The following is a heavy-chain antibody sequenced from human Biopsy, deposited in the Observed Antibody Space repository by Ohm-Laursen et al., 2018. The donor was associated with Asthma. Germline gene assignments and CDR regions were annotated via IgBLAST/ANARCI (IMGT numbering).Heavy chain of an antibody. D-gene: IGHD3-10*01. CDR1: GYTFNSAG. CDR2: ISVYNGNT. CDR3: ARAVDYSHYYGIDV. J-gene: IGHJ6*02. Sequence: ASVKVSCKISGYTFNSAGITWVRQAPGQGLEWMGWISVYNGNTKVAQKLQDRVTMITDTSTSTAYMELRSLRSDDTAAYFCARAVDYSHYYGIDVWGQGTTVTVS. V-gene: IGHV1-18*01.